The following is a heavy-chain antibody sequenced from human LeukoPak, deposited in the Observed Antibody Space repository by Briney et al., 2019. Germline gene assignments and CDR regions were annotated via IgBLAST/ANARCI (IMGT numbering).Heavy chain of an antibody. CDR3: AKVSCVGRYHPRNYFDS. V-gene: IGHV3-30-3*01. D-gene: IGHD1-26*01. CDR1: GFTFSTYT. Sequence: PGGSLRLSCAASGFTFSTYTMHWVRRAPGRGLEWVAVLSHDGSNEDYGDSVKGRFTISRDNPKNTLYLVMNSLRTEDTAIYYCAKVSCVGRYHPRNYFDSWGQGTLVTVSS. J-gene: IGHJ4*02. CDR2: LSHDGSNE.